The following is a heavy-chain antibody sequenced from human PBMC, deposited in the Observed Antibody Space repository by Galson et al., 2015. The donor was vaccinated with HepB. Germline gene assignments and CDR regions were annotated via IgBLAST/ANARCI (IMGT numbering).Heavy chain of an antibody. Sequence: QSGAEVKKPGESLKISCQGSGYSFTNYWIGWVRQMPRKGLEWMGIVYPSDSQTRYSPSFQGQVTISADKSISTAYLQWSSLKASDTAMYYCARPGSGWDRAFDNRGQGTLVTVSS. CDR3: ARPGSGWDRAFDN. CDR1: GYSFTNYW. V-gene: IGHV5-51*01. D-gene: IGHD6-19*01. J-gene: IGHJ4*02. CDR2: VYPSDSQT.